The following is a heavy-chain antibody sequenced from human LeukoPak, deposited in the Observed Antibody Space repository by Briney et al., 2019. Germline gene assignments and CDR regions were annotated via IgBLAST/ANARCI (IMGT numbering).Heavy chain of an antibody. V-gene: IGHV4-34*01. CDR2: INHSGST. CDR3: ASGRGAAGVSGADY. J-gene: IGHJ4*02. D-gene: IGHD6-13*01. CDR1: GGSFSGYY. Sequence: SETLSLTCAVYGGSFSGYYWSWIRQPPGKGLEWIGEINHSGSTNYNPSLKSRVTISVDTSKNQFSLKLSSVTAADTAVYYCASGRGAAGVSGADYWGQGTLVTVSS.